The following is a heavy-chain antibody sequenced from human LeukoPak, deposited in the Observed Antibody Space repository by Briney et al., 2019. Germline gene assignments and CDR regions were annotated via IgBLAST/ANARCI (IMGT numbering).Heavy chain of an antibody. V-gene: IGHV3-30*02. D-gene: IGHD1-26*01. CDR2: IRYDESKK. CDR1: GFTFSYYG. J-gene: IGHJ4*02. CDR3: AKSHLPNAYSGTYYCDY. Sequence: GGSLRLSCAASGFTFSYYGMHWVRQAPGKGLEWVAFIRYDESKKFYGDSVKGRFTISRDNSKNTLYLQMNSLRTEDAAVYYCAKSHLPNAYSGTYYCDYWGQGTLVTVSS.